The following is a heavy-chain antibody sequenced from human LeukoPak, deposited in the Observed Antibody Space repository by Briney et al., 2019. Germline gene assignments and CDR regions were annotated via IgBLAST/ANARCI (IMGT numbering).Heavy chain of an antibody. CDR3: AGLFEYCSGGSCYSGAFDI. J-gene: IGHJ3*02. D-gene: IGHD2-15*01. CDR1: GGSISSSSYY. V-gene: IGHV4-39*01. CDR2: IYYSGST. Sequence: PSETLSLTCTVSGGSISSSSYYWGWIRQPPGKGLEWIGSIYYSGSTYYNPSLKSRVTISVDTSKNQFSLKLSSVTAADTAVYYCAGLFEYCSGGSCYSGAFDIWGQGTMVTVSS.